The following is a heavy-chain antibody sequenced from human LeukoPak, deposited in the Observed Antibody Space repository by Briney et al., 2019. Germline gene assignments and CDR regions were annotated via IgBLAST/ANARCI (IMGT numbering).Heavy chain of an antibody. CDR3: ARQVRYFGNAPDY. D-gene: IGHD3-9*01. CDR2: INHSGST. Sequence: SETLSLTCAVYGGSFSGYYWSWIRQPPGKGLEWIGEINHSGSTNYNPSLKSRVTISVDTSKNQFSLKLSSVTAADTAVYYCARQVRYFGNAPDYWGQGTLVTVSS. J-gene: IGHJ4*02. V-gene: IGHV4-34*01. CDR1: GGSFSGYY.